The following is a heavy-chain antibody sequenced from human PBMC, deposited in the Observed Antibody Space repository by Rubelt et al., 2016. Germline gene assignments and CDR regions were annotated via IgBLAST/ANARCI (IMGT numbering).Heavy chain of an antibody. D-gene: IGHD3-22*01. CDR2: IYYSGST. CDR3: ARGFMNYDSSGHDY. V-gene: IGHV4-39*07. CDR1: GGSISSSSYY. Sequence: QLQLQESGPGLVKPSETLSLTCTVSGGSISSSSYYWGWIRQPPGKGLEWIGSIYYSGSTYYNPSLKSRVTISVDTSKNQFSLKLSSVTAADTAVYYCARGFMNYDSSGHDYWGQGTLVTVSS. J-gene: IGHJ4*02.